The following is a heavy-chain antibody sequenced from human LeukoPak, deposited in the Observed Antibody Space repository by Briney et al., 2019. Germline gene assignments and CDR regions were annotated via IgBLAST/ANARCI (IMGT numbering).Heavy chain of an antibody. D-gene: IGHD6-6*01. Sequence: SETLSLTCTVSGDSLSRDSWSWIRQAPGKRLEWIGDIYYSGGTNYDPSLKSRVTISVDTSKNQFSLRLSSVTAADTAVYYCARIIAGRLDYWGQGTLVTVSS. CDR2: IYYSGGT. CDR1: GDSLSRDS. V-gene: IGHV4-59*01. J-gene: IGHJ4*02. CDR3: ARIIAGRLDY.